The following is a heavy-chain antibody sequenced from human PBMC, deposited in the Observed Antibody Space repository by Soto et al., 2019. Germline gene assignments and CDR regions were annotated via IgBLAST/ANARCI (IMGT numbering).Heavy chain of an antibody. CDR3: ATANCFVTNCYPGAGMDV. J-gene: IGHJ6*02. V-gene: IGHV3-30*04. CDR2: ISSDGSYK. D-gene: IGHD2-2*01. Sequence: QVQLVESGGGVVQPGRSLRLSCAASGFTFNTYTIHWVRQAPGKGLEWVAVISSDGSYKDFADSVKGRFTISRDNSKNTLYLQMDNLRAEDTAVYRCATANCFVTNCYPGAGMDVWGQGTTVTVSS. CDR1: GFTFNTYT.